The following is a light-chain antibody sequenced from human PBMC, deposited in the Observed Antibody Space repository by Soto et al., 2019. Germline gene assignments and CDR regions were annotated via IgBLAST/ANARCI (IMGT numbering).Light chain of an antibody. CDR3: QVWDSSSDHWV. J-gene: IGLJ3*02. Sequence: SYELTQPPSVSVAPGQTARIACGGNNIGSKSVHWYQQKPGQAPVLVVYENSGRPSGIPERFSGSNSGDTATLTISRVEAGDEADYYCQVWDSSSDHWVFGGGTKVTVL. CDR2: ENS. V-gene: IGLV3-21*02. CDR1: NIGSKS.